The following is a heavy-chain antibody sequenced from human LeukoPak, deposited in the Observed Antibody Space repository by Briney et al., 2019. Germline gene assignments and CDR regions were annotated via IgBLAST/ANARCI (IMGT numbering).Heavy chain of an antibody. CDR2: ISAYNGNT. CDR1: GYTFTSYG. V-gene: IGHV1-18*01. D-gene: IGHD3-3*01. CDR3: ARESFGVSLERVVNNWFDP. Sequence: ASVKVSCKASGYTFTSYGISWVRQAPGQGLEWMGWISAYNGNTNYAQKLQGRVTMTTDTSTSTAYMELRSLRSDDTAVYYCARESFGVSLERVVNNWFDPWGQGTLVTVSS. J-gene: IGHJ5*02.